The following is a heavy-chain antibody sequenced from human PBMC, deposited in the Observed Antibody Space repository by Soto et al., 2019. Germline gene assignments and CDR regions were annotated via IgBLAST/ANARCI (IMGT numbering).Heavy chain of an antibody. CDR3: AKDRVALAGMGFFDS. D-gene: IGHD6-19*01. V-gene: IGHV3-23*01. Sequence: EVQLLESGGNLIQPGGSLRLSLAASGFTLSNFAMTWVRQAPGKGLQWVSTINNSGSRTYYADSVRGRFTISRDNPNNRLYLQMTSLTADDTPRYYCAKDRVALAGMGFFDSWGQGSLVIVSS. J-gene: IGHJ4*01. CDR1: GFTLSNFA. CDR2: INNSGSRT.